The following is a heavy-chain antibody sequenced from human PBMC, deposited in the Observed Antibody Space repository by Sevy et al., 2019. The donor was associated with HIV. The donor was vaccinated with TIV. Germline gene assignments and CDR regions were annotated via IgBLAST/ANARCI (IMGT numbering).Heavy chain of an antibody. CDR3: ARTDYGDYLQFFDY. CDR1: GFTFSSYA. D-gene: IGHD4-17*01. CDR2: IPYDGSNK. V-gene: IGHV3-30-3*01. Sequence: GGSLRLSCAASGFTFSSYAMHWVRQAPGKGLEWVAVIPYDGSNKYYADSVKGRFTISRDNSKNTLYLQMNSLRAEDTAVYYCARTDYGDYLQFFDYWGQGTLVTVSS. J-gene: IGHJ4*02.